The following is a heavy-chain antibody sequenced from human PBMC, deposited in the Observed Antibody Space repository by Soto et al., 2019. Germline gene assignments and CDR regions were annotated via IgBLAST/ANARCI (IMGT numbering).Heavy chain of an antibody. V-gene: IGHV4-30-4*01. CDR1: RGSVSIXGYL. J-gene: IGHJ5*02. CDR2: IHDSGNN. D-gene: IGHD4-17*01. CDR3: SRARGGDSGDYASLFDR. Sequence: LXRXCTVFRGSVSIXGYLWCWRRQRPGTGLELIGYIHDSGNNYYNPSLKIRVTISLDTSKNQLSLKVTSMTDADTSVYFFSRARGGDSGDYASLFDRWGQGNLVTVSS.